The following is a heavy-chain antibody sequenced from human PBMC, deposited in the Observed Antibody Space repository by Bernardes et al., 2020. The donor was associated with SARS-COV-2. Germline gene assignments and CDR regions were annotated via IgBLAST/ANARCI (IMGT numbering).Heavy chain of an antibody. CDR2: ISPSGAST. V-gene: IGHV3-23*01. D-gene: IGHD6-6*01. CDR1: GFTFSNYV. CDR3: AKDVSAARSTPFYYAMDV. Sequence: GGSLRLSCAASGFTFSNYVIKWVRQAPGKGLEWVSSISPSGASTYYADSVKGRFTISRDNSKNTLYLQMNSLRAEDTAVYYCAKDVSAARSTPFYYAMDVWGQGTTVTVSS. J-gene: IGHJ6*02.